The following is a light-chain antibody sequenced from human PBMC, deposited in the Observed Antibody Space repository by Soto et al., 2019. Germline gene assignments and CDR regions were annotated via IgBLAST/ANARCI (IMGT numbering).Light chain of an antibody. J-gene: IGKJ1*01. CDR2: EAS. CDR1: QSISDS. Sequence: DIQMTQSPSTLSASVGDRVTITCRASQSISDSLAWYQQKPGKAPKLLIYEASSLKSGVPSRLSGSRSGTEYTLTISHLQPDDFATYYCQQYNGYWTFGQGTKVEIK. CDR3: QQYNGYWT. V-gene: IGKV1-5*03.